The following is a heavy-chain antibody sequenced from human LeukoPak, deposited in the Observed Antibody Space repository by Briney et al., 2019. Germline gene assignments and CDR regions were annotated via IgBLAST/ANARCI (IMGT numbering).Heavy chain of an antibody. CDR2: VFYNGGT. CDR3: ASYLERWLGNSYYFDY. CDR1: GDSISDYY. D-gene: IGHD6-19*01. V-gene: IGHV4-59*08. Sequence: SETLSLTCTVSGDSISDYYWTWIRQPPGKGLEWIGYVFYNGGTNYNPSLKSRVTISVDTSKNQFSLKLSSVTAADTAVYYCASYLERWLGNSYYFDYWGQGTLVTVSS. J-gene: IGHJ4*02.